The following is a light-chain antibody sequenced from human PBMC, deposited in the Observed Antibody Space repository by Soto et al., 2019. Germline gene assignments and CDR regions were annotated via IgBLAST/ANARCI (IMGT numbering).Light chain of an antibody. CDR1: QSVGIK. V-gene: IGKV3-15*01. CDR3: HQYNDWPTWT. J-gene: IGKJ1*01. Sequence: EKVMTQSPATLSVSPGERATLSCRASQSVGIKLGWYQQKPGQSPRLIIYDASTRAACIPARFSGSGSGTEFTLTISSLQSEDFAVYYCHQYNDWPTWTFGQGTNVEVK. CDR2: DAS.